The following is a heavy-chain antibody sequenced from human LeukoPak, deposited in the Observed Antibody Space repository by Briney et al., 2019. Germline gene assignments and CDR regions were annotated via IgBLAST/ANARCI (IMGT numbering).Heavy chain of an antibody. CDR3: TTDLPVNDYGDYGGAYWYFDL. CDR2: ISGSGDT. V-gene: IGHV3-23*01. Sequence: GSLRLSCAASGFTFSSYALGWVRPAPGKGLEWVSAISGSGDTYYADSVKGRFTISRDNSMNTLYLQMNSLRAEDTAVYYCTTDLPVNDYGDYGGAYWYFDLWGRGTLVTVSS. CDR1: GFTFSSYA. J-gene: IGHJ2*01. D-gene: IGHD4-17*01.